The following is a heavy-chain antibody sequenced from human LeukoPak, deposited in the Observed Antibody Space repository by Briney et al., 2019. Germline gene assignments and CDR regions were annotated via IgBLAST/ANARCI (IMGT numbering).Heavy chain of an antibody. J-gene: IGHJ4*02. CDR1: GYTFTGYY. CDR2: INPNSGGT. V-gene: IGHV1-2*02. CDR3: ARDLYYYDSGGYYRDLDF. D-gene: IGHD3-22*01. Sequence: GASVKVSCKASGYTFTGYYMHWVRQAPGQGLEWMGGINPNSGGTNYPQKFQGRVTMTSDTSITTSYMELSRLTSDDTAVYYCARDLYYYDSGGYYRDLDFWGQGTLVTVSS.